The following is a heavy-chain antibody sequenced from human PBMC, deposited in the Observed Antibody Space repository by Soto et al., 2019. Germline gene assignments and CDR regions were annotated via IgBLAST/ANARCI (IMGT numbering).Heavy chain of an antibody. CDR1: GFTSSNAS. J-gene: IGHJ4*02. D-gene: IGHD3-22*01. V-gene: IGHV3-15*01. CDR3: TTFVYYESSGYYYGRIDY. Sequence: GGSLRFSCAPYGFTSSNASMAWLGQAPGKGPQWVGRIKRKIDGVTREYAAGVKGRLTISRDDSKDTLYMQMNRLKTEDTAIYYCTTFVYYESSGYYYGRIDYWGQGTLVTGSS. CDR2: IKRKIDGVTR.